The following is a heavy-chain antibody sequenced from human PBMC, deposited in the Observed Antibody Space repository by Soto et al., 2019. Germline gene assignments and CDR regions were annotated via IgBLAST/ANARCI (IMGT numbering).Heavy chain of an antibody. J-gene: IGHJ3*02. CDR3: AGPTPTVGVSVAFDI. D-gene: IGHD4-17*01. Sequence: QLQLQESGPGLVKPSETLSLTCTVSGGSISSSSYYWGWIRQPPGKGLEWIGSIYYSGSTYYNPSLKSRVTISVDTSKNQFSLKLSSVTAADTAVSYCAGPTPTVGVSVAFDIWGQGTMVTVSS. CDR1: GGSISSSSYY. V-gene: IGHV4-39*01. CDR2: IYYSGST.